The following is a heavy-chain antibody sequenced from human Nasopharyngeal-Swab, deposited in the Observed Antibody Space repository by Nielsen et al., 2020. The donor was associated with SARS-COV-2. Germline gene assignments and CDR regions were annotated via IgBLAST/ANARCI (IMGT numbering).Heavy chain of an antibody. CDR3: ASTPLDSSGYYYAFHY. CDR2: ISYDGSNK. CDR1: GFTFSRYT. Sequence: GGSLRLSCAASGFTFSRYTMHWVRQAPGKGLEWVAVISYDGSNKYYADSVKGRFTISRDISKNTLYLQMNSLRAEDTAVFYCASTPLDSSGYYYAFHYWCRGTLVTVSS. V-gene: IGHV3-30-3*01. D-gene: IGHD3-22*01. J-gene: IGHJ4*02.